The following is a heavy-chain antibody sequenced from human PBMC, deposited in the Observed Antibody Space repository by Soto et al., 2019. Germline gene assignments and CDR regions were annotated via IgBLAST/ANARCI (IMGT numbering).Heavy chain of an antibody. CDR1: GFSLSTTGVG. J-gene: IGHJ4*02. Sequence: QITLKESGPTLVKPTQTLTLTCTFSGFSLSTTGVGVGWIRQPPGKALEWLALIYWDDDKRQSPSLKSRLTTPXAXSXXQVVLTFTNMDPVDTATYYCVHSFYDLSGPFLFDYWGQGTLVTVSS. CDR3: VHSFYDLSGPFLFDY. CDR2: IYWDDDK. V-gene: IGHV2-5*02. D-gene: IGHD3-22*01.